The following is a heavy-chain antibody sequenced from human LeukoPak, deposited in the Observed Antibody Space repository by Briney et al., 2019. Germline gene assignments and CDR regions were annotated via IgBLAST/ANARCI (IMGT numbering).Heavy chain of an antibody. CDR2: ISSNGGST. CDR1: GFTFSNYA. Sequence: GGSLRLSCSASGFTFSNYAMHWVRQAPGKGLEYVSGISSNGGSTKYADLVKDRFTISRDNSKNTLSLQMRSLRPEDTAVFYCVRDSGSGPTDYWGQGTLVTVSS. D-gene: IGHD3-10*01. CDR3: VRDSGSGPTDY. J-gene: IGHJ4*02. V-gene: IGHV3-64D*09.